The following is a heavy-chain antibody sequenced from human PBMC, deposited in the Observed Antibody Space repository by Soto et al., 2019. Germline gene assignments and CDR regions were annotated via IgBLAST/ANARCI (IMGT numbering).Heavy chain of an antibody. CDR1: GYTFSDYR. Sequence: QVQLVQSGAEVKKPGASVKVSCKTSGYTFSDYRMHWVRQAPGQGLEWMGWVSPISGDTNYAQEFQGRGTMTSDPSIKTVYMELNSLTSDDTSMFYCARENWHFDYWGQGTLITVSS. J-gene: IGHJ4*02. CDR3: ARENWHFDY. V-gene: IGHV1-2*02. CDR2: VSPISGDT.